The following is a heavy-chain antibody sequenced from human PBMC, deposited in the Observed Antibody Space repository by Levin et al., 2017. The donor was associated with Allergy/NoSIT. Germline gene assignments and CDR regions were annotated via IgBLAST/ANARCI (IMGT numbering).Heavy chain of an antibody. D-gene: IGHD1-1*01. J-gene: IGHJ4*02. CDR2: VSASGGST. CDR1: GFTFTRYA. Sequence: SCVASGFTFTRYAMTWVRQAPGKGLEWVSSVSASGGSTYYADSVEGRFTISKENSKNTLHLQMNNLRAEDTATYYCATQTGLDYWGQGTLVTVSS. V-gene: IGHV3-23*01. CDR3: ATQTGLDY.